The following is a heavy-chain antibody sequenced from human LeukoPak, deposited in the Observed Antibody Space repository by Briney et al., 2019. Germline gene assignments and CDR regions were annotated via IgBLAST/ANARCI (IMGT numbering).Heavy chain of an antibody. J-gene: IGHJ4*02. CDR3: AKNRGIAVAASFDY. CDR1: GYTFTGYY. D-gene: IGHD6-19*01. Sequence: GASVKVSCKASGYTFTGYYMHWVRQAPGQGLEWMGWINPNSGGTNYAQKFQGRVTMTRDTSISTAYMELSRLRSDDTAVYYCAKNRGIAVAASFDYWGQGTLVTVSS. CDR2: INPNSGGT. V-gene: IGHV1-2*02.